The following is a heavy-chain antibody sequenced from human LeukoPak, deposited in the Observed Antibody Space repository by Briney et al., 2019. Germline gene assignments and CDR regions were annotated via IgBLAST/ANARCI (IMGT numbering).Heavy chain of an antibody. D-gene: IGHD2-15*01. CDR2: IYYSGST. Sequence: SETLSLTCTVSGGSISSSSYYWGWIRQPPGKGLEWIGSIYYSGSTYYNPSLKSRVTISVDTSKNQFSLKLSSVTAADTAVYYCARGCRSLGMYYYYYYMDVWGKGTTVTVSS. V-gene: IGHV4-39*07. CDR3: ARGCRSLGMYYYYYYMDV. J-gene: IGHJ6*03. CDR1: GGSISSSSYY.